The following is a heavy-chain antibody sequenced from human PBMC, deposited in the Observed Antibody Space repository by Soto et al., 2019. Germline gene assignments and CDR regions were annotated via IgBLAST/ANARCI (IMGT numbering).Heavy chain of an antibody. CDR3: ARGSPTYSSGWYSGWFDP. D-gene: IGHD6-19*01. CDR2: INHSGST. CDR1: GGSFSGYY. V-gene: IGHV4-34*01. Sequence: PSETLSLTCAVYGGSFSGYYWSWIRQPPGKGLEWIGEINHSGSTNYNPSLKSRVTISVDTSKNQFSLKLSSVTAADTAVYYCARGSPTYSSGWYSGWFDPWGQGTLVTVS. J-gene: IGHJ5*02.